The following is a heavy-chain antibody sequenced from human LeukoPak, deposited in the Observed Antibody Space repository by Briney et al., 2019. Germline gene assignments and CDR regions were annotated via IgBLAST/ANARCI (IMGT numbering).Heavy chain of an antibody. D-gene: IGHD3-16*01. CDR1: GFTFRDYS. CDR3: AKELMRGLYRPLDF. J-gene: IGHJ4*02. Sequence: GRSLRLSCAASGFTFRDYSTHWVRQAPGKGLDWLATLSSDGIKTNYADSVKGRFTISRGISKNTLFLHMNSLRTEDTALYYCAKELMRGLYRPLDFWGQGTLVTVSS. CDR2: LSSDGIKT. V-gene: IGHV3-30*18.